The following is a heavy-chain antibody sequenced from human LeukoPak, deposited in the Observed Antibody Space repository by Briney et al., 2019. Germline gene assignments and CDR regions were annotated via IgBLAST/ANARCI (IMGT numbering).Heavy chain of an antibody. Sequence: GGSLRLSCAASGFTFDDYGMSWVRQAPGKGLEGVSGINWNGGSTGYADSVKGRFTSSRDNAKNSLYLQMNSLRAEDTALYHCARALYYDFWSGSPDDAFDIWGQGTMVTVSS. CDR3: ARALYYDFWSGSPDDAFDI. CDR1: GFTFDDYG. CDR2: INWNGGST. J-gene: IGHJ3*02. D-gene: IGHD3-3*01. V-gene: IGHV3-20*01.